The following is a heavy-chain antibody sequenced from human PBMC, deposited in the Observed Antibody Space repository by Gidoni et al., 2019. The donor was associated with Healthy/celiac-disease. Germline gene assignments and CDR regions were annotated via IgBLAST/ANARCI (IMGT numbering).Heavy chain of an antibody. CDR1: GYTFTSYD. Sequence: QVQLVQSGAEVKKPGASVQVSCKASGYTFTSYDINWVRQATGQGLEWMGWMNPNSGNTGYAQKFQGRVTMTRNTSISTAYMELSSLRSEDTAVYYCARSISRRDGYNGGYWGQGTLVTVSS. V-gene: IGHV1-8*01. CDR3: ARSISRRDGYNGGY. D-gene: IGHD5-12*01. CDR2: MNPNSGNT. J-gene: IGHJ4*02.